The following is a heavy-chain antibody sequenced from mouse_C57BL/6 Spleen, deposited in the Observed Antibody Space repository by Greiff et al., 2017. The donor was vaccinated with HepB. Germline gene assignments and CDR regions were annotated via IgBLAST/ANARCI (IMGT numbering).Heavy chain of an antibody. J-gene: IGHJ4*01. Sequence: VQLQESGPGLVQPSQCLSITCTVSGFSLTSYGVHWVRQSPGKGLEWLGVIWSGGSTDYNAAFISRLSISKDNSKSQVFFKMHSLQADDTAIYYCARRRSLYYAMDYWGQGTSVTVSS. V-gene: IGHV2-2*01. CDR3: ARRRSLYYAMDY. CDR2: IWSGGST. CDR1: GFSLTSYG.